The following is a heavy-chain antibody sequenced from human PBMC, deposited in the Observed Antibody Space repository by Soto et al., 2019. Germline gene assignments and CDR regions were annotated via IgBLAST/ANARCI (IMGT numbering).Heavy chain of an antibody. V-gene: IGHV3-21*01. CDR3: ARDSLYASSGYYPLPLGMDV. J-gene: IGHJ6*02. CDR2: ISSSSSYI. Sequence: EVQLVESGGGLVKPGGSLRLTCAASGFTFSSYSMNWVRQAPGKGLEWVSSISSSSSYIYYADSVKGRFTISRDNAKNSLYLQMNSLRAEDTAVYYCARDSLYASSGYYPLPLGMDVWGQGTTVTVSS. CDR1: GFTFSSYS. D-gene: IGHD3-22*01.